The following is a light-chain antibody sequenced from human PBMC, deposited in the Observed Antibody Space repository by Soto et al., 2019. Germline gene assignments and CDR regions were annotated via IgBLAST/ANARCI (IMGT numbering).Light chain of an antibody. CDR2: DND. Sequence: QSVLTQPPSVSAAPGQRVSISCSGSTSNIGNNFVSWYQHLPGTVPKLLIFDNDRRPSGIPDRFSGSRSGTSATLGITGLQSGDEADYYCAAWDRRLGIVVFGGGTKLTVL. V-gene: IGLV1-51*01. CDR3: AAWDRRLGIVV. CDR1: TSNIGNNF. J-gene: IGLJ2*01.